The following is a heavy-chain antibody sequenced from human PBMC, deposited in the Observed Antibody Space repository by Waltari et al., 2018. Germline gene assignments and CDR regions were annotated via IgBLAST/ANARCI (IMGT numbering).Heavy chain of an antibody. CDR1: GFTFTTSG. V-gene: IGHV3-30*02. Sequence: QVQLVESGGGVVQPGGSLRLSCAASGFTFTTSGMHWVRQAPGKGLEWLAFIRYYGSIKYYLDSVKGRFTISRDNSKSTMFLQMNSLSAEDTAVYHCAKEGIIGWYDLGAFDYWGQGTLVTVSS. CDR3: AKEGIIGWYDLGAFDY. J-gene: IGHJ4*02. D-gene: IGHD3-3*02. CDR2: IRYYGSIK.